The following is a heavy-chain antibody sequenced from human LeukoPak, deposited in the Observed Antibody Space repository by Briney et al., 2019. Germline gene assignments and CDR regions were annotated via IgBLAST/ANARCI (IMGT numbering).Heavy chain of an antibody. Sequence: PSETLSLICSVSGGSLSSYYWSCPRHPPGRGLVWFGYIYYSENTNYNPPLKSRVTIAVDPSKNQLSLKLSSVTAADTAVYYWARAGVYGSGSYTYYYGMDVWGKGTTVTVSS. D-gene: IGHD3-10*01. V-gene: IGHV4-59*01. CDR3: ARAGVYGSGSYTYYYGMDV. J-gene: IGHJ6*04. CDR1: GGSLSSYY. CDR2: IYYSENT.